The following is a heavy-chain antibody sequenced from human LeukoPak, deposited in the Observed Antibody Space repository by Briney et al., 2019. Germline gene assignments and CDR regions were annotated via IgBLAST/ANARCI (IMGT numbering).Heavy chain of an antibody. Sequence: PSETLSLTCAVSGYSISTSYYWGWIRQPPGKGLEWIGTIHHSGDTYYNPSLKSRVTTSLDTSKNQFSLHLSSVTSADTALYYCARASNSGYYYFHYWGQGTLVTVSS. J-gene: IGHJ4*02. V-gene: IGHV4-38-2*01. CDR3: ARASNSGYYYFHY. CDR2: IHHSGDT. D-gene: IGHD3-22*01. CDR1: GYSISTSYY.